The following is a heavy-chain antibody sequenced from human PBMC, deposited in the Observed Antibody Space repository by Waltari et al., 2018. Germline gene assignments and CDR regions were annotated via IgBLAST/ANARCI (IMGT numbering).Heavy chain of an antibody. CDR2: IYHSGST. J-gene: IGHJ4*02. CDR1: GYSISSGYY. D-gene: IGHD2-2*03. V-gene: IGHV4-38-2*01. CDR3: AREIGLGNPFLAERDY. Sequence: QVQLQESGPGLVKPSETLSLTCAVSGYSISSGYYWGWIRQPPGKGLEWIGSIYHSGSTYYNPSLKSRVTISVDTSKNQFSLKLSSVTAADTAVYYCAREIGLGNPFLAERDYWGQGTLVTVSS.